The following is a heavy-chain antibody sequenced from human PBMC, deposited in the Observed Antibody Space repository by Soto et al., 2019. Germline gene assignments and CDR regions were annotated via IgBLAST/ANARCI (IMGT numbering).Heavy chain of an antibody. V-gene: IGHV4-4*07. Sequence: SETLSLTCTVSGASISNAYWSWIRQAAGKRLEWIGRIHSSGSTNYNPSLKSRVTISVDTSKNQFSLKLSSVTAADTAVYYCARDLLWVAAAGFYYYGMDVWGQGTTVTVSS. CDR3: ARDLLWVAAAGFYYYGMDV. D-gene: IGHD6-13*01. CDR1: GASISNAY. CDR2: IHSSGST. J-gene: IGHJ6*02.